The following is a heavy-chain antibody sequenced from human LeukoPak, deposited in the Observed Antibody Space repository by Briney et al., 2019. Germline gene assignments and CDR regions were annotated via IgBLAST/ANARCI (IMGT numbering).Heavy chain of an antibody. V-gene: IGHV4-34*01. J-gene: IGHJ3*02. Sequence: SETLSLTCAVYGGSFSGYYWSWIRQPPGKGLEWIGEINHSGSTNYNPSLKSRVTISVDTSKNQFSLKLSSVTAADTAVYYCARDHGDDDAFDIWGQGTMVTVSS. CDR1: GGSFSGYY. CDR3: ARDHGDDDAFDI. D-gene: IGHD4-17*01. CDR2: INHSGST.